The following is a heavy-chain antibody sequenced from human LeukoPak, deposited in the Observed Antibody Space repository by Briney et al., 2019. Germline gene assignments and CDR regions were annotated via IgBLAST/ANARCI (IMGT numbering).Heavy chain of an antibody. CDR1: GGTFISYA. D-gene: IGHD6-13*01. Sequence: ASVKVSCKASGGTFISYAISWVRQAPGQGLEWMGWINTNTGNPTYAQGFTGRFVFSLDTSVSTAYLQISSLKAEDTAVYYCAREVMRSWYFIDYWGQGTLVTVSS. V-gene: IGHV7-4-1*02. J-gene: IGHJ4*02. CDR3: AREVMRSWYFIDY. CDR2: INTNTGNP.